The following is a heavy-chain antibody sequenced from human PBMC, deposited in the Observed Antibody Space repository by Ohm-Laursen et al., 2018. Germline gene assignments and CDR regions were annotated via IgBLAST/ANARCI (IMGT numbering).Heavy chain of an antibody. CDR3: ARRSITGTTEFDY. CDR2: ISSSGTTK. V-gene: IGHV3-11*01. J-gene: IGHJ4*02. Sequence: SLRLSCAASGFTFSDYYMSWIRQAPGKGLEWLSYISSSGTTKYYADSVKGRFTISRDNDNKSLYLQMNSLRAEDTAVYYCARRSITGTTEFDYWGQGTLVTVSS. CDR1: GFTFSDYY. D-gene: IGHD1-7*01.